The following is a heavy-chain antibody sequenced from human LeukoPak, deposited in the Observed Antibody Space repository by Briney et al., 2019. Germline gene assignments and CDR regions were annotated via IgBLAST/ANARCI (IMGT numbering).Heavy chain of an antibody. D-gene: IGHD6-19*01. CDR3: AKDLSRAVAADWFDP. J-gene: IGHJ5*02. CDR2: ISDSGGST. CDR1: GFTFSNYD. V-gene: IGHV3-23*01. Sequence: GGSLRLSCAASGFTFSNYDMSWVSQAPGKGLEWVSSISDSGGSTYYADSVKGRFTISRDNSKNTLYLQMTNLRAADTAVYYCAKDLSRAVAADWFDPWDQGSLVTVSS.